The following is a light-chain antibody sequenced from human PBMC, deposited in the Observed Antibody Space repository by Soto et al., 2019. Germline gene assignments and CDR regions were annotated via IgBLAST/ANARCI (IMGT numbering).Light chain of an antibody. CDR1: SSDVGDYNY. J-gene: IGLJ3*02. CDR2: EVF. V-gene: IGLV2-8*01. Sequence: QSALTQPPSASGSPGQSLTIYCTGTSSDVGDYNYVSWYHQHPGKAPKLIIYEVFKRASGVPDRFSGSKSGNTASLTVSGLQAEDEADYYCSSYAGSDSVVFGGGTKLTVL. CDR3: SSYAGSDSVV.